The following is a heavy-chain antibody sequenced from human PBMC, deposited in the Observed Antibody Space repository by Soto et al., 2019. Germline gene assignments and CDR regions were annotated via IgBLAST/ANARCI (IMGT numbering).Heavy chain of an antibody. CDR2: ISWNSGSI. V-gene: IGHV3-9*01. D-gene: IGHD3-10*01. Sequence: PGGSLRLSCAASGFTFDDYAMHWVRQAPGKGLEWVSGISWNSGSIGYADSVKGRFTISRDNAKNSLYLQMNSLRAEDTAVYYCARDFLSEGSGSYSPNWFDPWG. J-gene: IGHJ5*02. CDR1: GFTFDDYA. CDR3: ARDFLSEGSGSYSPNWFDP.